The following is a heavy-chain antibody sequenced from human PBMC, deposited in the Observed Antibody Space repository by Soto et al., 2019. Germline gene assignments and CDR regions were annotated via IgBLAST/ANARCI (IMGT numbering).Heavy chain of an antibody. V-gene: IGHV1-18*01. CDR1: GYTFTLYG. CDR3: ATSYGSGYRAFDY. D-gene: IGHD3-10*01. Sequence: ASVKVSCKTSGYTFTLYGISWVRQAPGQGLEWMGWISGSNGNTNYAQKFQGRVTMTADKSTSTAYMELRSLRSEDTAFYYCATSYGSGYRAFDYWGQGALVTVSS. CDR2: ISGSNGNT. J-gene: IGHJ4*02.